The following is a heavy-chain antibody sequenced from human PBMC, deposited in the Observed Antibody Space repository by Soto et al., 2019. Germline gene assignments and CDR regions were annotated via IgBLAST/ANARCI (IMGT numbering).Heavy chain of an antibody. V-gene: IGHV4-31*03. Sequence: QVQLQESGPGLVKPSQTLSLTCTVSGGSISSGGYYWSWIRQHPGKGLEWIGYIYYSGSTYYNPSINRRVTLAVDTSKNQFSLKLSSVTAADTAVYYCARVIAYCGGDCQYYFDYWGQGTLVTVSS. CDR2: IYYSGST. J-gene: IGHJ4*02. D-gene: IGHD2-21*02. CDR3: ARVIAYCGGDCQYYFDY. CDR1: GGSISSGGYY.